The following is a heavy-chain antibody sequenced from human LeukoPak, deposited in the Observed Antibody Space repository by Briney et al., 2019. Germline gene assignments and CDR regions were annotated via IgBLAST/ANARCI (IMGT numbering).Heavy chain of an antibody. D-gene: IGHD3-22*01. Sequence: GGSLRLSCAASGFTFSSYWMSWVRQAPGKGLEWVANIKQDGSEKYYVDSVKGRFTISRDNAKNSLYLQMNGLRAEDTAVYYCARFYYYDSSGYYYPFDYWGQGTLVTVSS. CDR3: ARFYYYDSSGYYYPFDY. CDR2: IKQDGSEK. V-gene: IGHV3-7*01. J-gene: IGHJ4*02. CDR1: GFTFSSYW.